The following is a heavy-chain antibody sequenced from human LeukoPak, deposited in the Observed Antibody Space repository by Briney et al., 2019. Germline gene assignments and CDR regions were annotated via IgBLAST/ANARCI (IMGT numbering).Heavy chain of an antibody. CDR1: GGTFSSYA. J-gene: IGHJ4*02. CDR3: ARGYGSGSYPLDY. CDR2: IIPILGIA. V-gene: IGHV1-69*04. D-gene: IGHD3-10*01. Sequence: SVKVSCKASGGTFSSYAISWVRQAPGQGLEWMGRIIPILGIANYAQKFQGRVTITADKSTSTAYMELSSLRSGDTAVYYCARGYGSGSYPLDYWGQGTLVTVSS.